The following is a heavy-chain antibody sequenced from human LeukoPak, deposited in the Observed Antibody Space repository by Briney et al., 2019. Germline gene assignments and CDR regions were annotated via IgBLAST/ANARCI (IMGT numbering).Heavy chain of an antibody. D-gene: IGHD4-11*01. CDR3: AKSLNSNYELGFDY. CDR1: GFTFGSYG. CDR2: IRSDGSYK. J-gene: IGHJ4*02. Sequence: QTGGSLRLSCAASGFTFGSYGMHWVRQAPGKGLEWVAFIRSDGSYKYYADSVKGRFTISRDNSKNTLHLQMNSLRAEDTAMYYCAKSLNSNYELGFDYWGQGTLVTVSS. V-gene: IGHV3-30*02.